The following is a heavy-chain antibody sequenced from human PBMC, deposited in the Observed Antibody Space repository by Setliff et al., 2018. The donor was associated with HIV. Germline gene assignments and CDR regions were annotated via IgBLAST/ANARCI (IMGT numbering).Heavy chain of an antibody. Sequence: ASVKVSCKASGYTFTGYCMHWVRQAPGQGLEWMGRINPNSGGTNYAQKFQGRVTMTRDTSISTAYMELSRLRSDDTAVYYCARRRIQHWGYWYFDLWGRGTLVTVSS. CDR1: GYTFTGYC. CDR3: ARRRIQHWGYWYFDL. V-gene: IGHV1-2*06. J-gene: IGHJ2*01. D-gene: IGHD5-18*01. CDR2: INPNSGGT.